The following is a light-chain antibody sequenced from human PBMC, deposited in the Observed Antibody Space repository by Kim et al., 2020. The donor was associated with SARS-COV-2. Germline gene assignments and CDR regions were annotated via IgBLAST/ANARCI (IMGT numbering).Light chain of an antibody. CDR2: KDS. Sequence: SYELTQPSSVSVSPGQTARITCSGDVLAKKYARWFQQKPGQAPVLVIYKDSERPSGIPERFSGSSSGTTVTLTISGAQVEDEADYYCHSAADNNLVFGGGTKLTVL. CDR1: VLAKKY. J-gene: IGLJ2*01. V-gene: IGLV3-27*01. CDR3: HSAADNNLV.